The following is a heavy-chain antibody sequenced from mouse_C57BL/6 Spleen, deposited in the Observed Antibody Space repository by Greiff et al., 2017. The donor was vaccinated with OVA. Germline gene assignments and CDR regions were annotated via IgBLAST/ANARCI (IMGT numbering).Heavy chain of an antibody. D-gene: IGHD1-1*01. CDR3: ASPHDYGSRDWYFDV. J-gene: IGHJ1*03. CDR1: GYTFTDHT. Sequence: VQLQQSDAELVKPGASVKISCKVSGYTFTDHTIHWMKQRPEQGLEWIGYIYPRDGSTKYNEKFKGKATLTADKSSSTAYMQLNSLTSEDSAVYFCASPHDYGSRDWYFDVWGTGTTVTVSS. V-gene: IGHV1-78*01. CDR2: IYPRDGST.